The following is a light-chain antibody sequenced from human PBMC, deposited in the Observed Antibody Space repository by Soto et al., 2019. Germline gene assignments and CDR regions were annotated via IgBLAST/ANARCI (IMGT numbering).Light chain of an antibody. CDR3: QKYDIAPWT. CDR2: AAS. Sequence: DIQMTQSPSSLSASVGDRATITCRASHAIGHYLAWYQQKSGQIPKLLIYAASTLRPGVPSRFSGSGSGTDFIPISSRPQAEYVASYYCQKYDIAPWTYGQGTKLDLK. CDR1: HAIGHY. J-gene: IGKJ1*01. V-gene: IGKV1-27*01.